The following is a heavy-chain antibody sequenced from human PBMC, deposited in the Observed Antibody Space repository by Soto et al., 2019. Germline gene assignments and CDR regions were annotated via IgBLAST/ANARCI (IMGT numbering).Heavy chain of an antibody. CDR1: GFTFSSYA. Sequence: GGSLRLSCAASGFTFSSYAFHWVRQAPGKGLEWLSVISYDGRETHYADSVEGRFIISRDSSKKTAYLQMNGLRGDDTAVYFCATDPVAVTGSFIDSWGQGTLVTVSS. V-gene: IGHV3-30-3*01. J-gene: IGHJ4*02. D-gene: IGHD2-21*02. CDR3: ATDPVAVTGSFIDS. CDR2: ISYDGRET.